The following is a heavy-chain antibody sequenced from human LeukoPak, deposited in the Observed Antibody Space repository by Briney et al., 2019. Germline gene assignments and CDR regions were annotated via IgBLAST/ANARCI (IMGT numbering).Heavy chain of an antibody. CDR2: IKPDGGEK. CDR1: GFTFRSYW. D-gene: IGHD6-6*01. CDR3: ARGTAARFDP. J-gene: IGHJ5*02. Sequence: PGGSLRLSCVASGFTFRSYWMTWVRQAPGKGLEWVANIKPDGGEKYYVDSVKGRFTISRDNAKNSLYLQMNSLRADDTALYYCARGTAARFDPWGQGTLVTVSS. V-gene: IGHV3-7*02.